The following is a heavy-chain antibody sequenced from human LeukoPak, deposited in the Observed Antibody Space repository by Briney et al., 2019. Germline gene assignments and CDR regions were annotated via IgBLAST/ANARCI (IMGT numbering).Heavy chain of an antibody. CDR2: ISSSDTTI. CDR1: GFTFSDYY. CDR3: ARGLPATLLDY. D-gene: IGHD2-2*01. V-gene: IGHV3-11*01. J-gene: IGHJ4*02. Sequence: GGSLRLSCVASGFTFSDYYMSWIRQAPGKGLEWVSCISSSDTTIYYADSVKGRFTISRDNAKNSLYLQMTSLRVEDTAVYYCARGLPATLLDYWGQGTLVTVSS.